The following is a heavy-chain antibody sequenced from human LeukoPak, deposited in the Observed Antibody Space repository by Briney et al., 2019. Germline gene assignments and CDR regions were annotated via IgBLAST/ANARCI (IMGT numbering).Heavy chain of an antibody. J-gene: IGHJ3*02. CDR3: ARRRDERGYKDIFDI. V-gene: IGHV3-21*06. CDR2: ITGSGPYM. D-gene: IGHD5-18*01. CDR1: GFTFSTFA. Sequence: GGSLRLSCAASGFTFSTFAMHWVRLSPGKGLEWVSSITGSGPYMLYADSVKHRFTISRDNTKNLLYLEMNSLRAEDTAMYYCARRRDERGYKDIFDIWGQGTMVTVSS.